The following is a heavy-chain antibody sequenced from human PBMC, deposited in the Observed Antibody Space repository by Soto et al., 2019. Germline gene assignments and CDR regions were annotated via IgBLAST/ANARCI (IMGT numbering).Heavy chain of an antibody. CDR2: FTHSGDT. D-gene: IGHD1-26*01. CDR1: GGSLSGYY. J-gene: IGHJ4*02. CDR3: ARHHVRGRTIVGAAEF. V-gene: IGHV4-34*01. Sequence: QVPLQQRGAGLLKPSETLSLPCAVHGGSLSGYYWSWIRQPPGKALEWMGEFTHSGDTNYNPSLTSRVSLSADTSKTEVFLNLSSVTAADTAMYYCARHHVRGRTIVGAAEFWGQGTLVTVSS.